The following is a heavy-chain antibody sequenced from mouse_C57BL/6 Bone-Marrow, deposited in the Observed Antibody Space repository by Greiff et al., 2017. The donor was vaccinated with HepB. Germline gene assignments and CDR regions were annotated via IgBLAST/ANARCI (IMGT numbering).Heavy chain of an antibody. CDR2: IWWDDDK. V-gene: IGHV8-8*01. CDR1: GFSLSTFGMG. D-gene: IGHD1-1*01. J-gene: IGHJ1*03. CDR3: ARNYYGSSYDFDV. Sequence: QVTLKVSGPGILQPSQTLSLSCSFSGFSLSTFGMGVGWIRQPSGKGLVWLAHIWWDDDKYYNPALKSRLTISKDTSKNQVFLKIANVDTADTATYYCARNYYGSSYDFDVWGTGTTVTVSS.